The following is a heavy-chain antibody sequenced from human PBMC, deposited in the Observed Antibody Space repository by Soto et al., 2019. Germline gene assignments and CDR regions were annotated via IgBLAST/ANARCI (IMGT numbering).Heavy chain of an antibody. CDR2: IYYSGST. CDR3: ARDSSGWPKGFDAFDI. D-gene: IGHD6-19*01. J-gene: IGHJ3*02. V-gene: IGHV4-31*03. Sequence: SETLSLTCTVSGGSISSGGYYWSWIRQHPGKGLEWIGYIYYSGSTYYNPSLKSRVTISVDTSKNQFSLKLSSVTAADTAVYYCARDSSGWPKGFDAFDIWGQGTMVTVSS. CDR1: GGSISSGGYY.